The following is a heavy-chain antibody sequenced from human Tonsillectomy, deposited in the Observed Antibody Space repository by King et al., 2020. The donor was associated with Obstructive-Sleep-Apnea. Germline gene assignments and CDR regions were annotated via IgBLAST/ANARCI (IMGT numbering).Heavy chain of an antibody. CDR2: IKPHGDNQ. Sequence: VQLVESGGGLVQPGGSLRLSCAASGFTFSDYWMTWIRQAPGKGLEWVANIKPHGDNQYYLDSVKGRFAISGDNAKNLLYLQMNSLRVEDTAVYYCARDYGDSTWGQGTLVTVSS. CDR3: ARDYGDST. D-gene: IGHD4-17*01. V-gene: IGHV3-7*03. J-gene: IGHJ5*02. CDR1: GFTFSDYW.